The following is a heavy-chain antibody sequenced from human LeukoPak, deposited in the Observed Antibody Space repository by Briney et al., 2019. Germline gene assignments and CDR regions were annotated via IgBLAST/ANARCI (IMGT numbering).Heavy chain of an antibody. Sequence: ASVKVSCKASGYTFTSYGISWVRQAPGQGLEWMGWISAYNGNTNYAQKLQGRVTMTTDTSTSTAYMELRSLRSDDTAVYYCARDQSGSYYDSSGYYANYFDYWGQGTLVTVSS. V-gene: IGHV1-18*01. CDR2: ISAYNGNT. CDR1: GYTFTSYG. J-gene: IGHJ4*02. D-gene: IGHD3-22*01. CDR3: ARDQSGSYYDSSGYYANYFDY.